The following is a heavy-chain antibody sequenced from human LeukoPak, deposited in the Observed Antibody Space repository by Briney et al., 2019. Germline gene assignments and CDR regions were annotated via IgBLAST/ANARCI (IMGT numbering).Heavy chain of an antibody. J-gene: IGHJ5*02. D-gene: IGHD4-17*01. V-gene: IGHV4-4*07. CDR3: ARDLAHGANWFDP. Sequence: SETLSLTCAVYGGSFSGYYWSWIRQPAGKGLEWIGRIYTSGSTNYNPSLKSRVTISVDTSKNQFSLKLSSVTAADTAVYYCARDLAHGANWFDPWGQGTLVTVSS. CDR2: IYTSGST. CDR1: GGSFSGYY.